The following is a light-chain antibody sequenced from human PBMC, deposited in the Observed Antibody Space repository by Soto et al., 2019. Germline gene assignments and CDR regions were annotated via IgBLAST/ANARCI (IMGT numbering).Light chain of an antibody. V-gene: IGKV1-5*03. J-gene: IGKJ1*01. CDR2: KAS. CDR1: QSVSSW. Sequence: DIKMTQSPATLSASVGDRVTITCRASQSVSSWLAWYQQKPGKAPKLLIYKASNLQSGVPSRFSGSGSGTDFTLTITRLEAEDFAMYYCQRYDSLRTFGQGTKVDIK. CDR3: QRYDSLRT.